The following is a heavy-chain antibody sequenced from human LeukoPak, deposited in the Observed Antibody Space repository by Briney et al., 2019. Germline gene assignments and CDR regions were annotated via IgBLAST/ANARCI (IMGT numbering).Heavy chain of an antibody. J-gene: IGHJ3*02. Sequence: SETLSLTCTVSGGSISSYYWSWIRQPPVKGLEWIGYIYYSGSTNYNPSLKSRVTISVDTSKNQFSLKLSSVTAADTAVYYCAREGAYDSSGYGGAFDIWGQGTMVTVSS. CDR3: AREGAYDSSGYGGAFDI. D-gene: IGHD3-22*01. CDR2: IYYSGST. V-gene: IGHV4-59*01. CDR1: GGSISSYY.